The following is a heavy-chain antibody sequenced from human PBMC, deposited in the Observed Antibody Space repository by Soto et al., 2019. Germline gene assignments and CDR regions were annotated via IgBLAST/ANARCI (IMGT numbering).Heavy chain of an antibody. J-gene: IGHJ4*02. D-gene: IGHD6-19*01. Sequence: QLQLQESGPGLVKPSETLSLTCTVSGGSISSSSYYWGWIRQPPGKGLEWIGSIYYSGSTYYNPSLKSRVTISVDTSKNQFSLKLSSVTAADTAVYYCARRTVAGPFDYWGQGTLVTVSS. CDR1: GGSISSSSYY. V-gene: IGHV4-39*01. CDR2: IYYSGST. CDR3: ARRTVAGPFDY.